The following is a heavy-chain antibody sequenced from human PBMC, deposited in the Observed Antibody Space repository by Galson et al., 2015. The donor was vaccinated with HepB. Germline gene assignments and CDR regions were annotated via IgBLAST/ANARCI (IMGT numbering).Heavy chain of an antibody. D-gene: IGHD2/OR15-2a*01. CDR2: IYSGGNT. V-gene: IGHV3-66*02. CDR3: SSP. J-gene: IGHJ5*02. Sequence: SLRLSCAASGFSVSHDYMSWVRQAPGKGLQWVSFIYSGGNTFYADSVKGRFTISRDSPKRSSPDNNKQPCPQPPPRAHRSSPWR. CDR1: GFSVSHDY.